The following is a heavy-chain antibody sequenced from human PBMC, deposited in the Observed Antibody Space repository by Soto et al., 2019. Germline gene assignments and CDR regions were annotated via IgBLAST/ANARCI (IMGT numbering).Heavy chain of an antibody. CDR3: VRGTNYYYGSGSYYPD. V-gene: IGHV1-8*01. Sequence: QVQLVQSGAEVKKPGASVKVSCKASGYTFTSYDINWVRQATGQGLEWMGWMNPNSGNTGYAQKFQGRVTMTRNTSISTAYMELSSLRSEDTAVYYCVRGTNYYYGSGSYYPDWGQGTLVTVSS. CDR2: MNPNSGNT. D-gene: IGHD3-10*01. J-gene: IGHJ4*02. CDR1: GYTFTSYD.